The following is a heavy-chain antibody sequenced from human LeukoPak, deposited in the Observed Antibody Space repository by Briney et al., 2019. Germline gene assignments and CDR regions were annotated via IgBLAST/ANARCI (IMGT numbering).Heavy chain of an antibody. CDR1: GGSTSSSSFY. Sequence: PSETLSLTCTVSGGSTSSSSFYWGWIRQPPGKGLECIGRISYSGRTYYNPSLQSRVTISVDASKNQFSLKLRSVTAADTAVYYCARISRDYDVLTGYSPYYFDYWGQGVLVTVSS. V-gene: IGHV4-39*07. CDR3: ARISRDYDVLTGYSPYYFDY. D-gene: IGHD3-9*01. CDR2: ISYSGRT. J-gene: IGHJ4*02.